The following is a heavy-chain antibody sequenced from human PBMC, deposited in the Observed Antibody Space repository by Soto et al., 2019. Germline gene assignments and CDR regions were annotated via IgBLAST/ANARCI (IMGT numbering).Heavy chain of an antibody. V-gene: IGHV3-9*01. J-gene: IGHJ4*02. D-gene: IGHD2-2*01. CDR2: ISWNSGTI. CDR3: TKGRSTSCFAPVDY. CDR1: GFIFDDYA. Sequence: EVQLVESGGGLVQPGRSLRLSCAASGFIFDDYAMHWVRQAPGKGLEWVSNISWNSGTIVYADSVKGRFTISRDNAKNSLYLQMNSLRTVDTAFYYCTKGRSTSCFAPVDYWGQGTLVTVSS.